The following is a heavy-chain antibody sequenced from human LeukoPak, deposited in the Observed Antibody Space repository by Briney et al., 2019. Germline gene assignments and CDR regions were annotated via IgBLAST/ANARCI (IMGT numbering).Heavy chain of an antibody. V-gene: IGHV3-23*01. CDR3: ARGSSSDYFDY. D-gene: IGHD6-13*01. Sequence: GGSLRLSCAASGFSFSSHTMSWVRQAPGKGLGWVSTISASSDTTYYADSVKGRFTISRDNSKNTLYLQMNSLRADDTAVYYCARGSSSDYFDYWGQGTLVTVSS. CDR1: GFSFSSHT. CDR2: ISASSDTT. J-gene: IGHJ4*02.